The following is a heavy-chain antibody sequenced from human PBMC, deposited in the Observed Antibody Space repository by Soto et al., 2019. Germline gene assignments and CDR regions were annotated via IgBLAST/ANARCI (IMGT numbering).Heavy chain of an antibody. CDR2: ISAYNGNT. D-gene: IGHD2-8*02. CDR3: ARDGGVQARFDP. Sequence: TSVKVTCEDSGYSYTSNGRSWVRQAPGQGLEWMGWISAYNGNTNYAQKLQGRVTMTTDTSTSTAYMELRSLRSDDTAVYYCARDGGVQARFDPWGQGTLVTVSS. J-gene: IGHJ5*02. V-gene: IGHV1-18*01. CDR1: GYSYTSNG.